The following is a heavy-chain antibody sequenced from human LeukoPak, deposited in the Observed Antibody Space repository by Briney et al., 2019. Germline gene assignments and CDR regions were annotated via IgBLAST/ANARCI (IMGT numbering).Heavy chain of an antibody. CDR1: GFTFSSYA. J-gene: IGHJ4*02. Sequence: GGSLRLSCAASGFTFSSYAMSWVRQAPGKGLEWVSAISGSGGSTYYADSVKGRFTISRDNSKNTLYLQMNSLRAEDTAVYYCAKDPDYDFWSGYPYYFDYWGQGTLVTVSS. CDR3: AKDPDYDFWSGYPYYFDY. CDR2: ISGSGGST. V-gene: IGHV3-23*01. D-gene: IGHD3-3*01.